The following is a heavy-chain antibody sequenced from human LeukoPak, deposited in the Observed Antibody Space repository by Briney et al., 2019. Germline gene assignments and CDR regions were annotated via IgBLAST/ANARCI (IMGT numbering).Heavy chain of an antibody. D-gene: IGHD3-3*01. J-gene: IGHJ4*02. CDR1: GYTFTGYY. Sequence: ASVKVSCKASGYTFTGYYMHWVRQAPGQGLEWMGWINPNSGGTNYAQKFQGRVTMTSDTSISTAYMELSRLRSDDTAVYYCARGPDPNYDFWSGYPDYWGQGTLVTVSS. CDR3: ARGPDPNYDFWSGYPDY. CDR2: INPNSGGT. V-gene: IGHV1-2*02.